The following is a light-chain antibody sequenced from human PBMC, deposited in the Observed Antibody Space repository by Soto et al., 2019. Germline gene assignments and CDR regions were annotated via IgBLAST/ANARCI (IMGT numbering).Light chain of an antibody. CDR3: QQTYSNPRIT. J-gene: IGKJ3*01. CDR2: ASS. Sequence: IRMTQSPSSLSASVGDRVTITCRASQSISGYLNWYQQKLGKAPRFLIYASSSLQSGAPSRFRGSGSETDFALTNRKLQPEDFATYYCQQTYSNPRITFGPGTRVDIK. V-gene: IGKV1-39*01. CDR1: QSISGY.